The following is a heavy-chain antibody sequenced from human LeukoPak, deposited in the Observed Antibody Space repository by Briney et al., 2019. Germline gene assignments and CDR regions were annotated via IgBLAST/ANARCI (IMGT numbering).Heavy chain of an antibody. V-gene: IGHV4-39*07. D-gene: IGHD6-13*01. CDR3: ARGTHSSSWYGVGWFEP. CDR1: GGSISSSSYY. J-gene: IGHJ5*02. CDR2: IYYSGST. Sequence: SETLSLTCTVSGGSISSSSYYWGWIRQPPGKGLEWIGSIYYSGSTYYNPSLKSRVTISVDTSKNQFSLKLSSVTAADTAVYYCARGTHSSSWYGVGWFEPWGQGTLVTVSS.